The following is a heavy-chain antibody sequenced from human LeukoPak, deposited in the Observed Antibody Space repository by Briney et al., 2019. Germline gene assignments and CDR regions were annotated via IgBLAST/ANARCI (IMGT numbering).Heavy chain of an antibody. CDR2: ISSSSSYI. V-gene: IGHV3-21*01. D-gene: IGHD3-3*01. CDR3: ARDELDFWSGYSAFDI. CDR1: GFTFSSYS. J-gene: IGHJ3*02. Sequence: GGSLRLSCAASGFTFSSYSMNWVRQAPGKGLEWVSSISSSSSYIYYADSVKGRFTIPRDNAKNSLYLQMNSLRAEDTAVYYCARDELDFWSGYSAFDIWGQGTMVTVSS.